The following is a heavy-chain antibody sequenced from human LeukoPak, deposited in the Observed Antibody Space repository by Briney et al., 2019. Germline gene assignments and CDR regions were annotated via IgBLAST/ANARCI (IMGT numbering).Heavy chain of an antibody. CDR1: GGSFSGYY. CDR3: ARGRDVPDYYYYYGMDV. V-gene: IGHV4-34*01. Sequence: SETLSLTCAVYGGSFSGYYWSWIRQPPGKGLEWIGEINHSGSTNYNPSLKSRVTISVDTSKNQFSLKLSSVTAADTAVYYCARGRDVPDYYYYYGMDVWGQGTTVTVSS. J-gene: IGHJ6*02. D-gene: IGHD6-6*01. CDR2: INHSGST.